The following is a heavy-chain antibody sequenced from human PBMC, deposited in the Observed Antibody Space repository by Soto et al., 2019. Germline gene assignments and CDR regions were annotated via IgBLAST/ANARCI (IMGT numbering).Heavy chain of an antibody. Sequence: SETLSLTCTVSGGSISSGDYYWSWIRQPPGKDLEWIGYIYNSGSTNYNPSLKSRVTISVDTSKNQFSLKLSSVTAADTAVYYCARLLSPSDYWGQGTLVTVSS. J-gene: IGHJ4*02. CDR2: IYNSGST. CDR1: GGSISSGDYY. CDR3: ARLLSPSDY. V-gene: IGHV4-61*08.